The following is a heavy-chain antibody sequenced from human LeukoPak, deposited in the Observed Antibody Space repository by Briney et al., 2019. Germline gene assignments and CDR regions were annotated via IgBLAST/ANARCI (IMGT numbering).Heavy chain of an antibody. D-gene: IGHD3-10*01. J-gene: IGHJ4*02. CDR3: ASGGVRGVIYYFDY. V-gene: IGHV1-69*13. CDR2: IIPIFGTA. CDR1: GGTFSSYA. Sequence: SVKVSCKASGGTFSSYAISWVRQAPGQGLEWMGGIIPIFGTANYAQKFQGRVTITADESTSTAYMELSSLRSEDTAVYYCASGGVRGVIYYFDYWGQGTLVTVSS.